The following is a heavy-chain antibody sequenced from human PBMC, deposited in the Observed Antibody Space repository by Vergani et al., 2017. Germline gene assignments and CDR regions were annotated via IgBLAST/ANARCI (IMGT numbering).Heavy chain of an antibody. Sequence: QVQLVESGGGVVQPGRSLRLSCAASGFTFSSYGMHWVRQAPGKGLEWVAVISYDGSNKYYADSVKGRFTISRDNSKNTLYLQMNSLRAEDTAVYYCAKESTWGYYYYYMDVWGKXP. CDR3: AKESTWGYYYYYMDV. V-gene: IGHV3-30*18. D-gene: IGHD7-27*01. CDR1: GFTFSSYG. CDR2: ISYDGSNK. J-gene: IGHJ6*03.